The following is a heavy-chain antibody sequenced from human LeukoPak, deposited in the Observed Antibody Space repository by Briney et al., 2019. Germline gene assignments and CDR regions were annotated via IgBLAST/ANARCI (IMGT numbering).Heavy chain of an antibody. J-gene: IGHJ4*02. CDR3: GVSIAAAGTDY. V-gene: IGHV3-23*01. D-gene: IGHD6-13*01. CDR2: ISGSGGST. Sequence: GGSLRLSCAPSGFTFSSYAMSWVRQAPGKGLEWVSAISGSGGSTYYADSVKGRFTISRDNSKNTLYLQMNSLRAEDTAVYYCGVSIAAAGTDYWGQGTLVTVSS. CDR1: GFTFSSYA.